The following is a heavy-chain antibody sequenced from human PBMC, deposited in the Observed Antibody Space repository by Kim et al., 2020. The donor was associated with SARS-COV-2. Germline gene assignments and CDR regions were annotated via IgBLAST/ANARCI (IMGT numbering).Heavy chain of an antibody. Sequence: GGSLRLSCAASGFTFSNSWMSWVRQAPGKGLEWVANINQGGSDKYYLDSVKGRFTISRDNTKNSLYLQMNSLRAEDMAVYYCARGHAQVSGIYCVQGT. CDR1: GFTFSNSW. J-gene: IGHJ4*03. CDR3: ARGHAQVSGIY. CDR2: INQGGSDK. D-gene: IGHD1-26*01. V-gene: IGHV3-7*02.